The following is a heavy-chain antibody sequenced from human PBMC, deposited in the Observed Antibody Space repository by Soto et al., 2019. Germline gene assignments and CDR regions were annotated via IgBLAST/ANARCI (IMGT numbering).Heavy chain of an antibody. J-gene: IGHJ4*02. CDR1: GGSISSGGYY. V-gene: IGHV4-31*03. Sequence: QVQLQESGPGLVKPSQTLSLTCTVSGGSISSGGYYWRWIRQHPGKGLEWIGYIYYSGSTYYNPSLKSRVTISVDTSKNQVSLKLSSVTAADTAVYYCARVPPEHGDTVTSFDYWGQGTLVTVSS. CDR2: IYYSGST. CDR3: ARVPPEHGDTVTSFDY. D-gene: IGHD4-17*01.